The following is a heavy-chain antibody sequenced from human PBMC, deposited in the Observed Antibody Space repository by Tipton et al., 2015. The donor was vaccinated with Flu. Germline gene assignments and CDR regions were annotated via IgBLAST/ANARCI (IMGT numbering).Heavy chain of an antibody. V-gene: IGHV3-53*01. Sequence: QLVQSGGGLIQPGGSMRLSCAASGFSVSSNYMSWVRQAPGKGLEWVSVIYSGGTTYYADSVKGRITISRDNSKNTLYLQMNSLRAEDTAVYYCARGEQRYYFDFWGQGTLVTVSS. J-gene: IGHJ4*02. CDR2: IYSGGTT. CDR3: ARGEQRYYFDF. D-gene: IGHD1/OR15-1a*01. CDR1: GFSVSSNY.